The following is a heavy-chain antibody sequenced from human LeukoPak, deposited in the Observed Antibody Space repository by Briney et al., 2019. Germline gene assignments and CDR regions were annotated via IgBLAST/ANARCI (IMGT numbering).Heavy chain of an antibody. CDR3: ARRIVVTRGFDY. Sequence: SETLSLTCTVSGGSISSSSYYWGWIRQPPGKGLEWIGSSYYSGSTYYNPSLKSRVTISVDTSKNQFSLKLSSVPAADTAVYYCARRIVVTRGFDYWGQGTLVTVSS. CDR2: SYYSGST. CDR1: GGSISSSSYY. V-gene: IGHV4-39*01. J-gene: IGHJ4*02. D-gene: IGHD4-23*01.